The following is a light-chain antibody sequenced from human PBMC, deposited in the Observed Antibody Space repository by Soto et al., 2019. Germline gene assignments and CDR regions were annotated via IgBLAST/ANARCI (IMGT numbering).Light chain of an antibody. CDR2: GAT. CDR3: EQGYSTPYS. V-gene: IGKV1-39*01. CDR1: QTVESY. Sequence: DTQMTQSPSSLSASIGDRVTITCRASQTVESYLNWYQHKPGKAPQLLISGATTLRGGVPSRFSGSASGPDFTLTISSLQPEDVATYYCEQGYSTPYSFGQGTKL. J-gene: IGKJ2*01.